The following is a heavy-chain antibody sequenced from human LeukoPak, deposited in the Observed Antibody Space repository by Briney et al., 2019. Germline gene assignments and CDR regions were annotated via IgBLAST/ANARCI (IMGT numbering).Heavy chain of an antibody. J-gene: IGHJ4*02. V-gene: IGHV3-15*01. CDR1: GFTFSNAW. CDR2: IKSKTDGGTT. D-gene: IGHD1-26*01. Sequence: SGGSLRLSCAASGFTFSNAWMSWVRQAPGKGLEWVGRIKSKTDGGTTDYAAPVKGRFTISRDDSKNTLYLQMNSLKTEDTAVYYSTTGGGVGARPYWGQGTLVTVSS. CDR3: TTGGGVGARPY.